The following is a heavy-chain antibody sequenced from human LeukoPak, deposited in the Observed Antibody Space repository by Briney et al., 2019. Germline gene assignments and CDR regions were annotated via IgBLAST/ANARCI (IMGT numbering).Heavy chain of an antibody. V-gene: IGHV1-46*01. CDR3: ARDLSSGSYRGELYY. CDR2: INPSGGTT. Sequence: ASVKVSCKSSGYTFTYYYIHWVRQAPGQGLEWMGIINPSGGTTSYAQKFQGRVTMTSDTSTSTVYMELSSLRSDDTAVYYCARDLSSGSYRGELYYWGQGTLVTVSS. J-gene: IGHJ4*02. D-gene: IGHD1-26*01. CDR1: GYTFTYYY.